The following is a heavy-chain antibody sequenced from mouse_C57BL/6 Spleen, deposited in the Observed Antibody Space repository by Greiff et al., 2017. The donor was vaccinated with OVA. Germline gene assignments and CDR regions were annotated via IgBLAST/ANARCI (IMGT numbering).Heavy chain of an antibody. CDR2: ISYDGSN. Sequence: EVKLQVSGPGLVKPSQSLSLTCSVTGYSITSGYYWNWIRQFPGNKLEWMGYISYDGSNNYNPSLKNRISITRDTSKNQFFLKLNSVTTEDTATYYCARDGNYGTLAYWGQGTLVTVSA. D-gene: IGHD2-1*01. CDR3: ARDGNYGTLAY. J-gene: IGHJ3*01. CDR1: GYSITSGYY. V-gene: IGHV3-6*01.